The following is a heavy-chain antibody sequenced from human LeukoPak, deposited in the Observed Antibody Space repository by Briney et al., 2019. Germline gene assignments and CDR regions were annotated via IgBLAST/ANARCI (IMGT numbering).Heavy chain of an antibody. V-gene: IGHV1-18*01. CDR3: AREDDTGRYMGDDAFDI. J-gene: IGHJ3*02. CDR1: GYTFTSYG. D-gene: IGHD1-26*01. CDR2: ISAYNGNT. Sequence: ASVTVSCRASGYTFTSYGISWVRRAPGQGLEWMGWISAYNGNTNYAQKLQGRVTMTTDTSTSTAYMELRSLRSEDTAVYYCAREDDTGRYMGDDAFDIWGQGTMVTVSS.